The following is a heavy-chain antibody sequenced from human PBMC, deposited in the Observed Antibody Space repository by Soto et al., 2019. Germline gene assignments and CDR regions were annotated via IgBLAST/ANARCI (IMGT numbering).Heavy chain of an antibody. CDR1: GGSISSGGYY. CDR2: IYSSGST. CDR3: ARNPSCSGGSCYSGPYYYYYMDV. J-gene: IGHJ6*03. V-gene: IGHV4-31*03. D-gene: IGHD2-15*01. Sequence: QVQLQESGPGLVKPSQTLSLTCTVSGGSISSGGYYWSWIRQHPGKGLEWIGYIYSSGSTYYNPSRKIRVSISVDTSKNQFSLKLSSVTAADTAVYYCARNPSCSGGSCYSGPYYYYYMDVWGKGTTVTVSS.